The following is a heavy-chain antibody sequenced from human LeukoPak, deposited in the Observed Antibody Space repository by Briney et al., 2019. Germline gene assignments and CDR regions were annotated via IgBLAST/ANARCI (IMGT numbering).Heavy chain of an antibody. CDR1: GYTFTRYY. J-gene: IGHJ4*02. CDR2: INPSGGTT. Sequence: ASVKVSCKASGYTFTRYYIHWVRQAPGQGLEWMGIINPSGGTTDYAQKFQGRVTMTWDTSTSTVYMELSSLRSEDTAVYYCARGTGGNCSNYWGQGTLVTVSS. CDR3: ARGTGGNCSNY. V-gene: IGHV1-46*01. D-gene: IGHD4-23*01.